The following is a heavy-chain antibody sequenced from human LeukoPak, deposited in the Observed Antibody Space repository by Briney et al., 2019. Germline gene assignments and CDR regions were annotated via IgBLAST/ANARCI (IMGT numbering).Heavy chain of an antibody. V-gene: IGHV3-48*03. J-gene: IGHJ4*02. CDR2: IGISGSTI. D-gene: IGHD3-22*01. Sequence: GGSLRLSCAASGFTFSSYEMNWVRQAPGKGLEWVSYIGISGSTIHYADSVKGRFTISRDNSKNTLYLQMNSLRAEDTAVYYCAKDDSGGYDSSGYYNYWGQGTLVTVSS. CDR1: GFTFSSYE. CDR3: AKDDSGGYDSSGYYNY.